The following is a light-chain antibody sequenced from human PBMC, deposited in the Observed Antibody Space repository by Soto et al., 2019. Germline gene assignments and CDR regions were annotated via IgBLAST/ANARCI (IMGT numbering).Light chain of an antibody. J-gene: IGLJ1*01. CDR2: EVS. Sequence: QSVLTQPASVSGSPGQSITISCTGTSSDVGDYKYVSWYQQHPGEAPKLMMYEVSHRPSGISSRFSGSKSGNTASLTISGLQAEDEAVYYCCSYTRTSNHYFFGSGTKVTVL. V-gene: IGLV2-14*01. CDR1: SSDVGDYKY. CDR3: CSYTRTSNHYF.